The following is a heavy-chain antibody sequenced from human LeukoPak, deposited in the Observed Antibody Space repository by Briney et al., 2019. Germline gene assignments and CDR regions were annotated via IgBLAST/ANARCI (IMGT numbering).Heavy chain of an antibody. CDR1: GYNFTNYW. J-gene: IGHJ4*02. CDR3: ARHPGQVPDY. Sequence: GESLKISCTASGYNFTNYWIGWVRQMPGKGLEWMGIIYPDDSDTRYSPSFQGQVTISADKSISTAYLQWSVLKASDTAMYYCARHPGQVPDYWGQGTLVTVSS. V-gene: IGHV5-51*01. CDR2: IYPDDSDT.